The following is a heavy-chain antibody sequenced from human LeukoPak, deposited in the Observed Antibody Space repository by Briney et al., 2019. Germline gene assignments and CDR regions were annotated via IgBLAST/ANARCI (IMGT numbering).Heavy chain of an antibody. J-gene: IGHJ4*02. D-gene: IGHD3-22*01. CDR3: ARTYYYDSSGYIHFDY. CDR1: GGSISSGDYC. CDR2: IYYSGST. V-gene: IGHV4-30-4*08. Sequence: PSQTLSLTCTVSGGSISSGDYCWSWLRQPPGTGLEWIGYIYYSGSTYYNPSLKSRVTISVDTSKNQFSLKLSSVTAADTAVYYCARTYYYDSSGYIHFDYWGQGTLVTVPS.